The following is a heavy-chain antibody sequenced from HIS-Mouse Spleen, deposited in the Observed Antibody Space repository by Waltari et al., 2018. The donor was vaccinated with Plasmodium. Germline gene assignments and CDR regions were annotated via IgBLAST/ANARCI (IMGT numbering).Heavy chain of an antibody. D-gene: IGHD2-15*01. CDR3: AKDPYCSGGSCYSP. CDR2: ISYDGSNK. J-gene: IGHJ5*02. Sequence: QVQLVESGGGVVQPGRSLRLSCAASGFTFSSYGMHWVRPAPGKGLEGVAVISYDGSNKYYADSVKGRFTISRDNSKNTLYLQMNSLRAEDTAVYYCAKDPYCSGGSCYSPWGQGTLVTVSS. V-gene: IGHV3-30*18. CDR1: GFTFSSYG.